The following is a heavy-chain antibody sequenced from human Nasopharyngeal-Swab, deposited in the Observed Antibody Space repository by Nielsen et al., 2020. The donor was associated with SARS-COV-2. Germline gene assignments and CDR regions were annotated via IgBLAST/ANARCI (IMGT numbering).Heavy chain of an antibody. CDR1: GFTFSSYS. D-gene: IGHD6-25*01. CDR2: ISYDGSNK. V-gene: IGHV3-30*03. Sequence: GESLKISCAASGFTFSSYSMNWVRQAPGKGLEWVALISYDGSNKYYADSVKGRFTISRDNSKNTLYLQMNSLRAEDTAVYYCARSKGGTYYYGMDVWGQGTTVTVSS. CDR3: ARSKGGTYYYGMDV. J-gene: IGHJ6*02.